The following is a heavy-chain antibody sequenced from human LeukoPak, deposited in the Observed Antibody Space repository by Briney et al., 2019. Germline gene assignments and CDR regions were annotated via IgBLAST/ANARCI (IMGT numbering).Heavy chain of an antibody. D-gene: IGHD1-26*01. CDR3: ATLLGGGSYYGGGY. CDR2: FDPEDGET. Sequence: GASVKVSCKTSGYTFTGYYMHWVRQAPGKGLEWMGGFDPEDGETIYAQKFQGRVTMTEDTSTDTAYMELSSLRSEDTAVYYCATLLGGGSYYGGGYWGQGTLVTVSS. CDR1: GYTFTGYY. J-gene: IGHJ4*02. V-gene: IGHV1-24*01.